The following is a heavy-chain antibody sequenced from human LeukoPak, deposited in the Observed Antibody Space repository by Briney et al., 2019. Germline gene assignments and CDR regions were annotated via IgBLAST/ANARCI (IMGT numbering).Heavy chain of an antibody. CDR1: GFTFSTYA. CDR3: AREVRGLINIFDY. J-gene: IGHJ4*02. V-gene: IGHV3-30-3*01. D-gene: IGHD3-10*01. Sequence: PGGSLRLSCAASGFTFSTYAMHWVRRAPGKGLEWVAVISYDGSNKYYADSVKGRFTISRDNSKNTLYLEMSSLRAEDTAVYYCAREVRGLINIFDYWGQGTLVTVSS. CDR2: ISYDGSNK.